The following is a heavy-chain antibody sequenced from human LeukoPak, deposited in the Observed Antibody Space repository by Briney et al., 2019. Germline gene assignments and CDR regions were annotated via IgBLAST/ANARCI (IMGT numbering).Heavy chain of an antibody. CDR2: INSDGSST. Sequence: GGSLRLSCAASGFTFSSCWMHWVRQAPGKGLVWVSRINSDGSSTSYADSVKGRFTISRDNAKNTLYLQMNSLRAEDTAVYYCASAEYSSGWYFKSGYYGMDVWGQGTRVTVSS. CDR1: GFTFSSCW. D-gene: IGHD6-19*01. J-gene: IGHJ6*02. V-gene: IGHV3-74*01. CDR3: ASAEYSSGWYFKSGYYGMDV.